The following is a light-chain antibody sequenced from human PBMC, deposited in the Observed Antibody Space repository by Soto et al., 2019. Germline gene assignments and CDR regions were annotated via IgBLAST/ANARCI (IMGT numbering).Light chain of an antibody. J-gene: IGKJ5*01. CDR1: QSVSTW. CDR2: DAS. V-gene: IGKV3-11*01. CDR3: QRSSNWIT. Sequence: EIVLTQSPATLSLSPGDTATLSCRASQSVSTWLSWYQQKPGQAPRLLIYDASNRASGIPARFSGSGSGKDLALTSSNQQPDEFAVYYCQRSSNWITFGQGTRLEI.